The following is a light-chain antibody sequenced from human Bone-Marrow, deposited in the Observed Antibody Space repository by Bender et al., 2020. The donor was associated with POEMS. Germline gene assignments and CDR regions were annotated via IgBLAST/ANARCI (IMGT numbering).Light chain of an antibody. CDR1: SSDVWSYNL. V-gene: IGLV2-23*01. CDR2: KDT. Sequence: QSALTQPASVSGSPGQSITISCTVTSSDVWSYNLVSWYQHHPGKAPILLIYKDTERPSAVSSRFSGSKSGNTASLTISGLQAEDEADYYCCSYASALWVFGGGTKVTVL. J-gene: IGLJ3*02. CDR3: CSYASALWV.